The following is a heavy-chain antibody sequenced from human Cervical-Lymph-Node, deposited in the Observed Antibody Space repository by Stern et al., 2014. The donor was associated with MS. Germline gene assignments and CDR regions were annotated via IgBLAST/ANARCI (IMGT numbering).Heavy chain of an antibody. D-gene: IGHD4-23*01. CDR1: GGSIRTFS. CDR3: ARHSVGVKDFDS. Sequence: QLQLQESGPGLVKPSETLSLTCTVSGGSIRTFSWSWIRQPPGRGLEWIGCFYYNGSPTPNPSLKTRVPMSVDTSKSQLSLRLHSVTAADTAVYYCARHSVGVKDFDSWGQGTLVTVSS. J-gene: IGHJ4*02. V-gene: IGHV4-59*01. CDR2: FYYNGSP.